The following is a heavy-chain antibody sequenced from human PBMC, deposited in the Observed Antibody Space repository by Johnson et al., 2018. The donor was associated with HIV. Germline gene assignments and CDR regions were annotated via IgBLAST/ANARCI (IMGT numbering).Heavy chain of an antibody. J-gene: IGHJ3*02. V-gene: IGHV3-11*04. CDR2: IGRSGTTI. CDR1: GFSISDYY. D-gene: IGHD1-1*01. Sequence: QVQLVESGGGLVQPGGSLRLSCAASGFSISDYYMSWIRQAPGKGLEWISYIGRSGTTIYYADSVKGRFTISRDNTKNSLYLQMNSLRAEDTAVYYCARGGYNWNDFLNDAFDMWSQGTVVTVSS. CDR3: ARGGYNWNDFLNDAFDM.